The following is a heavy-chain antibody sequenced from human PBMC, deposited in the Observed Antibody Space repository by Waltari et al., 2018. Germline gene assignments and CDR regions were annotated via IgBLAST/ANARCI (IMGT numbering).Heavy chain of an antibody. V-gene: IGHV4-38-2*01. CDR2: IYHSGST. Sequence: QVQLQESGPGLVKPSETLSLTCAVSGYSISSGYYWGWIRQPPGKGLEWIGSIYHSGSTYYNPSLKSRVTISVDTSKNQFSLKLSSVTAADTAVYYCARHLVGICGSGLCYYYGMDVWGQGTTVTVSS. CDR1: GYSISSGYY. D-gene: IGHD2-21*01. CDR3: ARHLVGICGSGLCYYYGMDV. J-gene: IGHJ6*02.